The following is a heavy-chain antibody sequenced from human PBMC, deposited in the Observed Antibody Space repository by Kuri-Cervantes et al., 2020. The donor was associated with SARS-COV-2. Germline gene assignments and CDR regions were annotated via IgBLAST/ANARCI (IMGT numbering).Heavy chain of an antibody. CDR3: AKDLDCSSTSCYDRSPHFGY. Sequence: GESLKISCAASGFTFSSYGMHWVRQAPGKGLEWVAFIRCDGSNKYYADSVKGRFTISRDNSKNTLYLQMNSLRAEDTAVYYCAKDLDCSSTSCYDRSPHFGYWGQGTLVTVSS. V-gene: IGHV3-30*02. CDR2: IRCDGSNK. CDR1: GFTFSSYG. D-gene: IGHD2-2*01. J-gene: IGHJ4*02.